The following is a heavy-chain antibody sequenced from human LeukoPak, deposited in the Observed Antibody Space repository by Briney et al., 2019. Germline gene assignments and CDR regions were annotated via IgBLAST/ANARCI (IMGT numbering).Heavy chain of an antibody. J-gene: IGHJ5*02. CDR3: ARAQDPSNYDFWSGYSYNWFDP. V-gene: IGHV1-69*13. Sequence: ASVKVSCKASGGTFSSYAISWVRQAPGQGLEWMGGIIPIFGTATYAPQFQGRVTITADESTSTAYMELSSLRSEDTAVYYCARAQDPSNYDFWSGYSYNWFDPWGQGTLVTVSS. CDR2: IIPIFGTA. D-gene: IGHD3-3*01. CDR1: GGTFSSYA.